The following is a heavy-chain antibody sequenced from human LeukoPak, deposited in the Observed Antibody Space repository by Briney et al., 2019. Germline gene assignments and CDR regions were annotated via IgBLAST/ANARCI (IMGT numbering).Heavy chain of an antibody. CDR2: IKEDESDE. D-gene: IGHD1-1*01. CDR1: GFTFSSYW. V-gene: IGHV3-7*01. J-gene: IGHJ4*02. Sequence: GGSLRLSCEASGFTFSSYWMSWVRQAPGKGLEWVAHIKEDESDEYYVDSVRGRFTASRDNAKNSVNLEMNSLRVEDTAVYYCARWRGRQSEFDYWGQGTLVTVSS. CDR3: ARWRGRQSEFDY.